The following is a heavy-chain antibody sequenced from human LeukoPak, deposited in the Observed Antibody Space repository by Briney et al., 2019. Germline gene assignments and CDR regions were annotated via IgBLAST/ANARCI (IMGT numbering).Heavy chain of an antibody. V-gene: IGHV3-7*01. CDR2: IKQDGSEK. D-gene: IGHD3-22*01. J-gene: IGHJ4*02. CDR3: ARVAGVHYYDSSGYLGFDY. Sequence: GGSLRLSCAASGFTFSNAWMSWVRQAPGKGLEWVANIKQDGSEKYYVDSVKGRFTISRDNAKNSLYLQMNSLRAEDTAVYYCARVAGVHYYDSSGYLGFDYWGQGTLVTVSS. CDR1: GFTFSNAW.